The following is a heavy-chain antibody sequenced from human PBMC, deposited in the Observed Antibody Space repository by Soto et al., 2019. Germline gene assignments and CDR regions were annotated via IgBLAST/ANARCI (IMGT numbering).Heavy chain of an antibody. CDR2: INPLPTSGST. Sequence: QVQLVQSGAEVKKPGASVKVSCKASGYIFTNYYIHWVRQAPGQGLEWMAIINPLPTSGSTNYAQKFQGRVTVTRDTSTSTVYLELRSLRSDGTAVYYCARDLAAAAYWGQGTLVTVSS. CDR3: ARDLAAAAY. D-gene: IGHD6-13*01. CDR1: GYIFTNYY. J-gene: IGHJ4*02. V-gene: IGHV1-46*01.